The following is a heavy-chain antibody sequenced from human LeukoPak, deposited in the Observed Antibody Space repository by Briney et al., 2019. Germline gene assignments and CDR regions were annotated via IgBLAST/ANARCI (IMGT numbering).Heavy chain of an antibody. J-gene: IGHJ5*02. CDR1: GYTFTSYD. D-gene: IGHD5/OR15-5a*01. CDR3: AGCLDFNWFDP. V-gene: IGHV1-8*03. Sequence: GASVKVSCKASGYTFTSYDINRVRLATGQGLEWMGWMNPNSGNTGYAQKFPGRVTITRNTSISTAYMERSSMRSEDTAVYYGAGCLDFNWFDPWGQGTLVTVSS. CDR2: MNPNSGNT.